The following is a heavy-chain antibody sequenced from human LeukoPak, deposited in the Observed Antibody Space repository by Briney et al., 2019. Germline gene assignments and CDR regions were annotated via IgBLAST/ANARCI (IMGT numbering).Heavy chain of an antibody. D-gene: IGHD7-27*01. J-gene: IGHJ2*01. CDR3: ARAPTGGWYFDL. Sequence: SETLSLTCTVSGGSISSGGYYWSWIRQHPGKGLEWIGYIYCSGSTYYNPSLKSRVTISVDTSKNQFSLQLNSVTPEDTAVYYCARAPTGGWYFDLWGRGTLVTVSS. CDR1: GGSISSGGYY. CDR2: IYCSGST. V-gene: IGHV4-31*03.